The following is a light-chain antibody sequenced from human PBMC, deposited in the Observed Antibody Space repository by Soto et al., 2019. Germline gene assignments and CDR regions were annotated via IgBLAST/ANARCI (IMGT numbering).Light chain of an antibody. CDR2: GDS. J-gene: IGLJ2*01. CDR1: SPNIGAGYD. Sequence: QSVLTQPPSVSGAPGQRVTISCTGSSPNIGAGYDVHWYQQLPGTAPKLLIYGDSNRPSGVPDRFSGSKSGTSASLAITGLQAEDEADYYCQSYDSSLNGVVFGGGTQLTVL. CDR3: QSYDSSLNGVV. V-gene: IGLV1-40*01.